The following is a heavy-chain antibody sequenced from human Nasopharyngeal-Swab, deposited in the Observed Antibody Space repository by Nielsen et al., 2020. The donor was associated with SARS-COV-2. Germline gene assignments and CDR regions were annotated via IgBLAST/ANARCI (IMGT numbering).Heavy chain of an antibody. D-gene: IGHD5-18*01. CDR2: INTKTGNP. J-gene: IGHJ4*02. Sequence: SVKVSCKASGYTFTTYAMNWVRQAPGQGLEWMGWINTKTGNPTYAKGFPGRFVFSLDTSVSTAYLKISSLQAEDTAVYYCARAVDTAMGGTFYYDRSSLKIFDYWGQGTLVTVAS. V-gene: IGHV7-4-1*02. CDR1: GYTFTTYA. CDR3: ARAVDTAMGGTFYYDRSSLKIFDY.